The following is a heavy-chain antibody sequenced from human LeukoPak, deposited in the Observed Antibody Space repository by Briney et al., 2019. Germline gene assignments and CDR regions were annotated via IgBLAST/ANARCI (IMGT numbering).Heavy chain of an antibody. CDR2: ISGSGGST. CDR3: AKTWFGELSDFDY. CDR1: GGTFSSYA. Sequence: ASVKVSCKASGGTFSSYAISWVRQAPGKGLEWVSAISGSGGSTYYADSVKGRFTISRDNSKNTLYLQMNSLRAEDTAVYYCAKTWFGELSDFDYWGQGTLVTVSS. V-gene: IGHV3-23*01. J-gene: IGHJ4*02. D-gene: IGHD3-10*01.